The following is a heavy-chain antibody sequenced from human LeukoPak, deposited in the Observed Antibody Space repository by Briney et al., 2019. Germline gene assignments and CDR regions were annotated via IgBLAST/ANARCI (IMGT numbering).Heavy chain of an antibody. D-gene: IGHD5-12*01. CDR2: MNPNSGNT. Sequence: GESLKISCKASGYTFTSYDINWVRQATGQGLEWMGWMNPNSGNTGYAQKFQGRVTMTRNTSISTAYMELSSLRSEDTAVYYCASDRGYSGYERGWFDPWGQGTLVTVSS. V-gene: IGHV1-8*01. CDR1: GYTFTSYD. CDR3: ASDRGYSGYERGWFDP. J-gene: IGHJ5*02.